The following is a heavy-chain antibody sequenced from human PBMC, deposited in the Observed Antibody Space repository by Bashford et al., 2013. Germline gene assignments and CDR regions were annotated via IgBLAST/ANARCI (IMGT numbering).Heavy chain of an antibody. CDR3: ARAGYYCGGGSCYSDY. V-gene: IGHV1-2*02. CDR1: GYTFTGYY. D-gene: IGHD2-15*01. CDR2: INPDSGVT. Sequence: ASVKVSCKASGYTFTGYYIHWVRQDPRQGLEWMGWINPDSGVTNYAQKFQARVTMTRDTSFSTAHMDLSRLRSDDTAIYYCARAGYYCGGGSCYSDYWGQGTLVTVSS. J-gene: IGHJ4*02.